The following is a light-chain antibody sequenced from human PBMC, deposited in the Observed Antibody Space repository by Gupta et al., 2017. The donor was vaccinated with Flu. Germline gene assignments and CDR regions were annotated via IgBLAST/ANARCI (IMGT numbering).Light chain of an antibody. CDR1: STNIGAGYD. CDR3: QAYYSGRSGWV. J-gene: IGLJ1*01. V-gene: IGLV1-40*01. Sequence: ATITCTGSSTNIGAGYDVHWYQQDPGTAPKLLIYGSNNRPSGVPDRFSGSKSGTTASLAITGLQADDEADYYCQAYYSGRSGWVFGTGTKVTVL. CDR2: GSN.